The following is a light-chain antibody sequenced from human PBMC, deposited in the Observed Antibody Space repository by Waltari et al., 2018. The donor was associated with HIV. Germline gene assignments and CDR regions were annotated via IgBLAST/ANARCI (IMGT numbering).Light chain of an antibody. CDR3: AAWDVSLSGLWV. CDR2: HNH. Sequence: QSVMTQPPSASATPGQTVTISCSGSSSNIGTNTVNWYQQLPGTAPKLLIYHNHQRPSGLPDRFSGSKYGTSASMAISGLQSEDEAAYYCAAWDVSLSGLWVFGGGTKLTVL. V-gene: IGLV1-44*01. CDR1: SSNIGTNT. J-gene: IGLJ3*02.